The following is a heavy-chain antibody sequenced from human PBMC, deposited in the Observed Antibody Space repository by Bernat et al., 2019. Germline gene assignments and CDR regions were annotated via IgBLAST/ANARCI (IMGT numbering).Heavy chain of an antibody. CDR3: AKKNIGGGTTSAFDI. CDR2: ISFDGKNK. V-gene: IGHV3-30*18. J-gene: IGHJ3*02. D-gene: IGHD1-26*01. Sequence: QVQLVESGGGVVQPGGCLRLSCAASGFMFSSFGMHWVRQAPGKWLAWLGVISFDGKNKYYADYVKGRFTISRDNSQDTLQLQMNSLSADGTAVYFCAKKNIGGGTTSAFDIWGQGTTVPVSS. CDR1: GFMFSSFG.